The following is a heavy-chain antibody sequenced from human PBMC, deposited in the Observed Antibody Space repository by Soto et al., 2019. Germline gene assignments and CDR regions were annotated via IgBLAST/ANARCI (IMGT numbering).Heavy chain of an antibody. CDR3: AKKPLLVPEIAAAGTGGSYYFDY. Sequence: GGSLRLSCAASGFTFSSYAMSWVRQAPGKGLEWVSAISGSGGSTYYADSVKGRFTISRDNSKNTLYLQMNSLRAEDTAVYYCAKKPLLVPEIAAAGTGGSYYFDYWGQGTLVTVSS. V-gene: IGHV3-23*01. CDR1: GFTFSSYA. D-gene: IGHD6-13*01. CDR2: ISGSGGST. J-gene: IGHJ4*02.